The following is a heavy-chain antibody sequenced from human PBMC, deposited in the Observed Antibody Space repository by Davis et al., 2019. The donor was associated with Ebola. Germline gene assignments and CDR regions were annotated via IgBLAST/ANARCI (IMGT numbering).Heavy chain of an antibody. V-gene: IGHV3-48*01. J-gene: IGHJ5*02. Sequence: GESLKISCAASGFTFSSYSMNWVRQAPGKGLEWVSYISSSSSTIYYADSVKGRFTISRDNSKNTLYLQMNSLRAEDTAVYYCARGTTPRPWGQGTLVTVSS. CDR3: ARGTTPRP. D-gene: IGHD4-11*01. CDR2: ISSSSSTI. CDR1: GFTFSSYS.